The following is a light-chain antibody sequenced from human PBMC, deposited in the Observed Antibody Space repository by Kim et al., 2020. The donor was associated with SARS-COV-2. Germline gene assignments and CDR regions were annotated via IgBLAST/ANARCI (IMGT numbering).Light chain of an antibody. V-gene: IGLV3-1*01. Sequence: LPPGQTALLTCSGNNLVDKNVCWYQQRPGQSPLLVIYVDIERPSGFPKRVSGSNSGNTATLTISGTQAMDEADYYCQAWDSSTVVFGRGTQLTVL. CDR1: NLVDKN. CDR3: QAWDSSTVV. CDR2: VDI. J-gene: IGLJ2*01.